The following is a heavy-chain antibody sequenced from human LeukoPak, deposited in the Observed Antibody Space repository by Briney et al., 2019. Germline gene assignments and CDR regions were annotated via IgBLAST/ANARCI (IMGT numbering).Heavy chain of an antibody. D-gene: IGHD2/OR15-2a*01. CDR2: IFYTGHT. CDR1: GGSITSHS. V-gene: IGHV4-59*11. Sequence: SETLSLTCTVSGGSITSHSWSWIRQPPGKGLEWIGYIFYTGHTNYNPSLRSRVTISVDTSKTQFSLRLTPVTAADTAVYFCARDTNRISSPGSWFDPWGQGTLVTVSS. CDR3: ARDTNRISSPGSWFDP. J-gene: IGHJ5*02.